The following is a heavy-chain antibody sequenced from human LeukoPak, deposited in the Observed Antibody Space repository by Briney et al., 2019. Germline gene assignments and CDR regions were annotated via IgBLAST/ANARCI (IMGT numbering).Heavy chain of an antibody. CDR3: ARDSGRILLSH. CDR2: MYSGYST. CDR1: GFTVSGNY. V-gene: IGHV3-66*01. Sequence: GGSLRLSCAASGFTVSGNYMNWVRQAPAKGLERVSVMYSGYSTYYADYVKRRFTISIYNSKNTLYLQMNSLRADDTAVYYCARDSGRILLSHWGQGTLVTVSS. D-gene: IGHD2-15*01. J-gene: IGHJ4*02.